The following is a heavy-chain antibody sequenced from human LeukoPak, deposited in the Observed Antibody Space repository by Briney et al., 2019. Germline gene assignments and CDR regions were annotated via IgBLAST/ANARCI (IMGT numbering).Heavy chain of an antibody. CDR3: AKRSGHKRDNYFDY. CDR2: IYHRGNT. J-gene: IGHJ4*02. Sequence: SGTLSLTCAVSGGSISGSVWWSWVRQPPGKGLEWIGEIYHRGNTNYNPSLKCRVTISLDESQNRFSLNLISVTAADTAVYYCAKRSGHKRDNYFDYWGQGTLVTVSS. CDR1: GGSISGSVW. V-gene: IGHV4-4*02. D-gene: IGHD3-3*01.